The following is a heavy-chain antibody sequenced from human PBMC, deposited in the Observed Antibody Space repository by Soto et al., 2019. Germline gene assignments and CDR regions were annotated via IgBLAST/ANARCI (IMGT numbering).Heavy chain of an antibody. CDR1: GGSISSYY. V-gene: IGHV4-59*08. CDR2: IYYSGST. Sequence: QVQLQESGPGLVKPSETLSLTCTVSGGSISSYYWSWIRQSPGKGLEWIGYIYYSGSTNYNPSLKSRVTISVDTSKNQFSLKLSSVTAADTAVYYCARHYGSSSSGYYYYYMDVWGKGTTVTVSS. J-gene: IGHJ6*03. CDR3: ARHYGSSSSGYYYYYMDV. D-gene: IGHD6-6*01.